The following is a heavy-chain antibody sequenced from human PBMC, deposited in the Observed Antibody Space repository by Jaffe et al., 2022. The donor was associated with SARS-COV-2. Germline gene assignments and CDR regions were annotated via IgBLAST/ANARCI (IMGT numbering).Heavy chain of an antibody. V-gene: IGHV7-4-1*02. CDR1: GYTFTSYA. CDR2: INTNTGNP. CDR3: ARERTYYSRPPGYCSSTSCYGGSWFDP. D-gene: IGHD2-2*01. J-gene: IGHJ5*02. Sequence: QVQLVQSGSELKKPGASVKVSCKASGYTFTSYAMNWVRQAPGQGLEWMGWINTNTGNPTYAQGFTGRFVFSLDTSVSTAYLQISSLKAEDTAVYYCARERTYYSRPPGYCSSTSCYGGSWFDPWGQGTLVTVSS.